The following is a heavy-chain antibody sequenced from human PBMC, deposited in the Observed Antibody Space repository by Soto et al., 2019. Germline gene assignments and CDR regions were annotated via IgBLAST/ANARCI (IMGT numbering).Heavy chain of an antibody. CDR1: GYTFTSYG. J-gene: IGHJ6*02. V-gene: IGHV1-18*04. D-gene: IGHD2-8*01. Sequence: QVQLVQSGAEVKKPGASVKVSCKASGYTFTSYGISWVRQAPGQGLEWMGWISAYNGNTNYAQKLQGRVTMTTDTSTSTAYMELRSLRSDDTAVYYCARDGECTNGVCYTNYYYGMDVWGQGTTVTVSS. CDR2: ISAYNGNT. CDR3: ARDGECTNGVCYTNYYYGMDV.